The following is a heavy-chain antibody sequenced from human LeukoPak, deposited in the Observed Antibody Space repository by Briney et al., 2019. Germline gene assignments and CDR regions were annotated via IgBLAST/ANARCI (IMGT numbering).Heavy chain of an antibody. V-gene: IGHV4-34*01. Sequence: SETVSLTCAVYGGSFSGYYWSWIRQPPGKGLEWIGEINHSGSTNYNPSLKSRVTISVDTSKNQFSVKLSSVTAADTAVYYCARVGYGDPTDYWGQGTLVTVSS. J-gene: IGHJ4*02. CDR2: INHSGST. D-gene: IGHD4-17*01. CDR1: GGSFSGYY. CDR3: ARVGYGDPTDY.